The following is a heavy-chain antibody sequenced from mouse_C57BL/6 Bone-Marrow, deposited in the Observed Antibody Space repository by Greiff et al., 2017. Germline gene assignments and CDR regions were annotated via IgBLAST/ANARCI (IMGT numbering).Heavy chain of an antibody. CDR3: ARTRFLLDD. CDR2: IDPSDSYT. Sequence: QVQLQQPGAELVMPGASVKLSCKASGYTFTSYWMHWVKQRPGQGLEWIGEIDPSDSYTNYNQKFKGKSTLTVDKSSSTAYMQLSSLTSEDSAVYYCARTRFLLDDWGQGTTLTVSS. J-gene: IGHJ2*01. V-gene: IGHV1-69*01. CDR1: GYTFTSYW.